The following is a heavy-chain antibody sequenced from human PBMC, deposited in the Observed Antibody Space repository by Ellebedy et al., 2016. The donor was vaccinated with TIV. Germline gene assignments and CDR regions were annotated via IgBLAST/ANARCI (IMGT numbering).Heavy chain of an antibody. D-gene: IGHD5-12*01. CDR1: GFTFSSYS. Sequence: GGSLRLSXAASGFTFSSYSMNWVRQAPGKGLEWVSYISSSSSTIYYADSVKGRFTISRDNAKNSLYLQMNSLRAEDTALYYCAKDRSGGYSGYDWSRADGMDVWGQGTTVTVSS. CDR2: ISSSSSTI. CDR3: AKDRSGGYSGYDWSRADGMDV. V-gene: IGHV3-48*04. J-gene: IGHJ6*02.